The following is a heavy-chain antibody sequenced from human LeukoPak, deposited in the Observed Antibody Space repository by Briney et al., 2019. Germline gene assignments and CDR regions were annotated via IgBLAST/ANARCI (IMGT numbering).Heavy chain of an antibody. D-gene: IGHD4-23*01. CDR3: ARYYRGNSYLDY. Sequence: GGSLRLSCAASGFTFSNYWMHWVRQAPGKGLEWVSVIYSGGSTYYADSVKGRFTISRDNSKNTLYLQMNSLRAEDTAVYYCARYYRGNSYLDYWGQGTLVTVSS. J-gene: IGHJ4*02. CDR2: IYSGGST. CDR1: GFTFSNYW. V-gene: IGHV3-53*01.